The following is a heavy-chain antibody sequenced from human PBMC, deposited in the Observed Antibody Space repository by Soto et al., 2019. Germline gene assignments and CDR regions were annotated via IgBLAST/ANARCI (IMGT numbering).Heavy chain of an antibody. CDR1: GLTFSSYA. V-gene: IGHV3-23*01. Sequence: EVQLLESGGGLVQPGGSLRLSCAASGLTFSSYAMSWVRQAPGKGLEWVSAISVSGGSTYYADSVKGRFTISRDNSKHTLYLQMNSLRAEDTAVYYFAKTAYYYDSSGYPGYFDYWGQGTLVTVAS. CDR2: ISVSGGST. J-gene: IGHJ4*02. CDR3: AKTAYYYDSSGYPGYFDY. D-gene: IGHD3-22*01.